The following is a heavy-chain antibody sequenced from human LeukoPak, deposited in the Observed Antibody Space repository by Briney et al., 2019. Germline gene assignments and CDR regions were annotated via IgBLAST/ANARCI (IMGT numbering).Heavy chain of an antibody. Sequence: PGGSLRLSCAASGFTFSSYAMSWVRQAPGKGLEWVSAISGSGGSAYYADSVKGRFTISRDNSKNTLYLQTNSLRAEDTAVYYCAKGYTYYDFWSGLYSMDVWGQGTTVTVSS. V-gene: IGHV3-23*01. CDR2: ISGSGGSA. CDR3: AKGYTYYDFWSGLYSMDV. CDR1: GFTFSSYA. J-gene: IGHJ6*02. D-gene: IGHD3-3*01.